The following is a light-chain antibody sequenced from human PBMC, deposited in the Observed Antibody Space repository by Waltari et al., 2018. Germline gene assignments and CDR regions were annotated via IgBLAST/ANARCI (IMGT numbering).Light chain of an antibody. J-gene: IGLJ2*01. CDR2: QDT. V-gene: IGLV3-1*01. Sequence: SYELTQPPSVSVSPGQTASIPCSGDQLGNKYVSWYQQKPGQSPVLIIYQDTKRPSGIPETLSGTNSGNTATLTIGGTQVMDEGDDYCQAWDTSRAGVGGGTKLTVL. CDR1: QLGNKY. CDR3: QAWDTSRAG.